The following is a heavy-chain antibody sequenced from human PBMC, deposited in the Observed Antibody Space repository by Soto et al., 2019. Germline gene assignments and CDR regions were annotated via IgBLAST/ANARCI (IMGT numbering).Heavy chain of an antibody. CDR3: ARRVPAARRGVHHGMDV. Sequence: PGESLKISCQGSGYNFATHWIGWVRHKAGKGLEWMGIIFPGDAETRYSPSFQGHITISADKSISTAYLRWSSLKASDTAVYYCARRVPAARRGVHHGMDVWGQGTTVTVSS. D-gene: IGHD6-6*01. V-gene: IGHV5-51*01. CDR2: IFPGDAET. CDR1: GYNFATHW. J-gene: IGHJ6*02.